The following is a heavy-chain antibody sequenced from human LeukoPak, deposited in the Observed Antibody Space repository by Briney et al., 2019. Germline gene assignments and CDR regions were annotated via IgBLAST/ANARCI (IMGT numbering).Heavy chain of an antibody. CDR1: GGSFSGYY. Sequence: SETLSLTCAVYGGSFSGYYWNWIRQSPGKGLEWIGEINHSGSTNYNPSLKSRATISVDTSKNQFSLRLSSVTAADTAVYYCARRATIFGVVIPLEYWGQGNLITVSS. J-gene: IGHJ4*02. CDR2: INHSGST. D-gene: IGHD3-3*01. V-gene: IGHV4-34*01. CDR3: ARRATIFGVVIPLEY.